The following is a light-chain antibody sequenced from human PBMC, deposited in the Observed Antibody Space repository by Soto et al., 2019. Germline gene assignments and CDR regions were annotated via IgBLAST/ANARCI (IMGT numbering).Light chain of an antibody. CDR3: QQYNGYRLA. CDR2: KAS. J-gene: IGKJ4*01. Sequence: DIQMTQSPSSLSASVGDRVTFSCRASQSISNWLAWYQQKPGKAPKLLIYKASTLESGVPSRFIGSGSGTEFTLTISSLQADDFAIYYCQQYNGYRLAFGGGTKVEIK. V-gene: IGKV1-5*03. CDR1: QSISNW.